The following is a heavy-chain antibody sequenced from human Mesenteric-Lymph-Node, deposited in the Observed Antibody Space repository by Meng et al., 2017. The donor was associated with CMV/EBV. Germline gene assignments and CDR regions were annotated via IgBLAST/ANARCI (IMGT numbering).Heavy chain of an antibody. CDR3: ARDRKCSSTSCRFDY. Sequence: SGYTFTSYGIRWVRQAPGQGLEWMGWISAYNGNTNYAQKLQGRVTMTTDTSTSTAYMELRSLRSDDTAVYYCARDRKCSSTSCRFDYWGQGTLVTVSS. J-gene: IGHJ4*02. CDR2: ISAYNGNT. V-gene: IGHV1-18*01. D-gene: IGHD2-2*01. CDR1: GYTFTSYG.